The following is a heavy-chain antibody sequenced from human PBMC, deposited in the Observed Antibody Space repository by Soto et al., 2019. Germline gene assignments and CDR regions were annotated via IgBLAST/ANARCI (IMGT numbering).Heavy chain of an antibody. D-gene: IGHD3-10*01. J-gene: IGHJ4*02. CDR1: GFTFSSYA. CDR2: ISGSGGST. Sequence: EVQLLESGGGLVQPGGSLRLSCAASGFTFSSYAMSWVRQAPGKGLEWVSAISGSGGSTYYADSVKGRFTISRDNSKNPLYLQMNSLRAEDTAVYYCAKDFDTMVRGVISPFDYWGQGTLVTVSS. CDR3: AKDFDTMVRGVISPFDY. V-gene: IGHV3-23*01.